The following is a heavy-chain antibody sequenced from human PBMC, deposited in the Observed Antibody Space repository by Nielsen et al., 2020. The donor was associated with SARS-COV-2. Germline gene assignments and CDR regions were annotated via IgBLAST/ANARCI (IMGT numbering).Heavy chain of an antibody. D-gene: IGHD3-22*01. CDR2: FDPEDGET. V-gene: IGHV1-24*01. CDR3: AVDYYDSSGYYGDDAFDI. Sequence: ASVKVSCKVSGYTLTELSMHWVRQAPGKGLEWMGGFDPEDGETIYAQKFQGRVTMTEDTSTDTAYMELSSLRSEDTAVYYCAVDYYDSSGYYGDDAFDIWGQGTMVTVSS. J-gene: IGHJ3*02. CDR1: GYTLTELS.